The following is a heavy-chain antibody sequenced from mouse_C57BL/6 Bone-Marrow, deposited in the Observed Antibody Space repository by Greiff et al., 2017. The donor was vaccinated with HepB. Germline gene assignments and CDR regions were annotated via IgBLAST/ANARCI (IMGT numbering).Heavy chain of an antibody. Sequence: QVQLKESGAELVRPGTSVKMSCKASGYTFTNYWIGWAKQRPGHGLEWIGDIYPGGGYTNYNEKFKGKATLTADKSSSTAYMQFSSLTSEDSAIYYCARRVGWSYAMDYWGQGTSVTVSS. CDR3: ARRVGWSYAMDY. D-gene: IGHD1-2*01. CDR2: IYPGGGYT. V-gene: IGHV1-63*01. CDR1: GYTFTNYW. J-gene: IGHJ4*01.